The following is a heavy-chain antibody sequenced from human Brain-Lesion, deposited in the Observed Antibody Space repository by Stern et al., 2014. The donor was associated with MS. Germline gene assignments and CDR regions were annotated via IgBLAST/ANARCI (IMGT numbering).Heavy chain of an antibody. CDR3: ARRGDSSSSGFDY. D-gene: IGHD6-6*01. V-gene: IGHV5-51*01. Sequence: VQLVQSGAEVKKPGESLQISCKGSGYRFTSNWIGWGRQMPGKGLEWMGIIGPGDSDARYSRSFKGQVTISADKSISTAYLQWSSLQASDTAMYYCARRGDSSSSGFDYWGQGTLVIVSS. CDR2: IGPGDSDA. CDR1: GYRFTSNW. J-gene: IGHJ4*02.